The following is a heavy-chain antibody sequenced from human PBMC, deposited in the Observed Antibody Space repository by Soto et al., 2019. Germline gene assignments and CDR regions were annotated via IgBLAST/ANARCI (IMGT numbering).Heavy chain of an antibody. J-gene: IGHJ6*02. CDR1: GYSFTRYG. CDR2: ISAYNENT. D-gene: IGHD2-15*01. V-gene: IGHV1-18*01. Sequence: SVKVCCKASGYSFTRYGITWVRQAPGQGLEWMGWISAYNENTKHAQKFQDRVTMTTDTSTSTAYMELRSLTSDDTAVYYCAREGYCSSGSCALYSHDYFGMDVWGQGTTVTVSS. CDR3: AREGYCSSGSCALYSHDYFGMDV.